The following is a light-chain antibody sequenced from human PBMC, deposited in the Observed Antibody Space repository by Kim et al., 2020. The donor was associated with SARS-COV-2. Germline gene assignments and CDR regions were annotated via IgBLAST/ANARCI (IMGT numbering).Light chain of an antibody. Sequence: ASVVDRATSTSRPTQQIVDFLPSYQQEPGKAPHHLIFGASTLQRGGPSRFISRGSATEFTLPIISLHPADFATSFCQQFSVYPPTFGQGTKVDIK. CDR1: QQIVDF. CDR3: QQFSVYPPT. V-gene: IGKV1-9*01. CDR2: GAS. J-gene: IGKJ1*01.